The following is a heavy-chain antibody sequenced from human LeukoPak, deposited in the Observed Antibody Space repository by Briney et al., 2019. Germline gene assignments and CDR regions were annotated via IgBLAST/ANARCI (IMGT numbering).Heavy chain of an antibody. CDR1: GFTFSSYA. CDR3: ARDWTVAVAGTDY. CDR2: ISSNGGST. J-gene: IGHJ4*02. Sequence: PGGSLRLSCAASGFTFSSYAMHWVGQAPGKRLEYVSAISSNGGSTYYANPVKGRFTISRDNSKNTLYLQMGSLRAEDMAVYYCARDWTVAVAGTDYWGQGTLVTVSS. D-gene: IGHD6-19*01. V-gene: IGHV3-64*01.